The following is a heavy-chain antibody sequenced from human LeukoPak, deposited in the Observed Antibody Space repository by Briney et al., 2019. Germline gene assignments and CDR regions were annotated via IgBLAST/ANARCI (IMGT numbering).Heavy chain of an antibody. D-gene: IGHD3-10*01. V-gene: IGHV1-8*01. CDR3: ARISFRRDSGSKTAFDY. CDR1: GYTFTSYD. J-gene: IGHJ4*02. CDR2: MNPNSGNT. Sequence: GASVKVSCTASGYTFTSYDINWVRQATGQGLEWMGWMNPNSGNTGYAQKFQGRVTMTRNTSISTAYMELSSLRSEDTAVYYCARISFRRDSGSKTAFDYWGQGTLVTVSS.